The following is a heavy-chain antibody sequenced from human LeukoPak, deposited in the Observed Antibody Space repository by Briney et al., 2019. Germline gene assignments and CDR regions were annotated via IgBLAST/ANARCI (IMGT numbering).Heavy chain of an antibody. D-gene: IGHD2-2*01. V-gene: IGHV3-21*01. J-gene: IGHJ6*04. CDR1: GFTFSSYS. CDR3: ARDCSSTSCYASHYYGMDV. CDR2: ISSSSSYI. Sequence: GGSLRLSCAASGFTFSSYSMNWVRQAPGKGLEWVSSISSSSSYIYYADSVKGRFTISRDNAKNSLYLQMNSLRAEDTAVYYCARDCSSTSCYASHYYGMDVWGKGTTVTVSS.